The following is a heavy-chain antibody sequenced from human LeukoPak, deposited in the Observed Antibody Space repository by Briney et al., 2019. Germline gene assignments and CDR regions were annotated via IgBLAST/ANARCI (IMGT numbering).Heavy chain of an antibody. V-gene: IGHV4-31*03. CDR3: ARVATISEYYFDY. J-gene: IGHJ4*02. CDR2: IYYSGST. CDR1: GGSISSGGYY. Sequence: TSQTLSLTCTVSGGSISSGGYYWSWICQHPGKGLEWIGYIYYSGSTYYNPSLKSRVTISVDTSKNQFSLKLSSVTAADTAVYYCARVATISEYYFDYWGQGTLVAVSS. D-gene: IGHD5-12*01.